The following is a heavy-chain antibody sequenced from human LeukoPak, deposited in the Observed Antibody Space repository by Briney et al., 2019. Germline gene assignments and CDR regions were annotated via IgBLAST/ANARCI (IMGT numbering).Heavy chain of an antibody. CDR2: IIPIFGTA. CDR3: ARGLYDFSLEYFDY. Sequence: ASVKVSCKASGGTFSSYAISWVRQAPGQGLEWMGGIIPIFGTANYAQKFQGRVTITADESTSTAYMELSSLRSEDMAVYYCARGLYDFSLEYFDYWGQGTLVTVSS. D-gene: IGHD3-3*01. J-gene: IGHJ4*02. V-gene: IGHV1-69*13. CDR1: GGTFSSYA.